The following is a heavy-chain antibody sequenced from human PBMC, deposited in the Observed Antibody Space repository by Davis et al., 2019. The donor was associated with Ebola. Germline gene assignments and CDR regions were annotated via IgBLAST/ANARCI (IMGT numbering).Heavy chain of an antibody. V-gene: IGHV3-11*06. D-gene: IGHD3-22*01. CDR1: GFTFSDYY. CDR3: AREAYYYDSTGYYYDIPDLFDY. J-gene: IGHJ4*02. CDR2: ISSNSTNK. Sequence: GESLKISCAASGFTFSDYYMSWIRQAPGKGPEWASYISSNSTNKKYADSVKGRFTISRDDAKNSLYLQMNSLRAEDTAVYYCAREAYYYDSTGYYYDIPDLFDYWGQGTLATVSS.